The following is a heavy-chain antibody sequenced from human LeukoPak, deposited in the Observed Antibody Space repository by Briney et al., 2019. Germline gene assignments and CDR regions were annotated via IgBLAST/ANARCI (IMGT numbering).Heavy chain of an antibody. CDR1: GVSFSGYY. CDR3: ARSIVVVPYYYYGMDV. V-gene: IGHV4-34*01. D-gene: IGHD3-22*01. CDR2: INHSGST. J-gene: IGHJ6*02. Sequence: SETLSLTCAVYGVSFSGYYWSWLRQPPGKGLEWIGEINHSGSTNYNPSLKSRVTISVDKSKNQFSLKLSSVTAADTAVYYCARSIVVVPYYYYGMDVWGQGTTVTVSS.